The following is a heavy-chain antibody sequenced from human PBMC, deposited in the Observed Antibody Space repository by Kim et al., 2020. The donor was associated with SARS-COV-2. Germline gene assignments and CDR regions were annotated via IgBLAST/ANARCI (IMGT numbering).Heavy chain of an antibody. V-gene: IGHV3-23*01. CDR2: ITGSSGSA. J-gene: IGHJ3*01. D-gene: IGHD3-16*01. Sequence: GGSLRLSCTASGFTFRDFTMTWVRQTPGKGLEWVSGITGSSGSAEYADSVKGRFTISRDNSKNTLFLQMNSLRVDDTAVYYCAKVIMITFGGLTGDAFDVWGQGPMVTVSS. CDR1: GFTFRDFT. CDR3: AKVIMITFGGLTGDAFDV.